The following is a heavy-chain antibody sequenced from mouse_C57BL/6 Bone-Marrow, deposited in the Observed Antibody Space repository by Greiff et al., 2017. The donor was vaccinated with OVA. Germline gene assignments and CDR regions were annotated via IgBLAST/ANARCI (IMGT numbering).Heavy chain of an antibody. J-gene: IGHJ2*01. Sequence: QVQLQQSGAELVRPGASVTLSCKASGYTFTDYEMHWVQQTPVHGLEWIGAIDPETGGTAYNQKFKGKAILTADKSSSTAYMELRSLTSEDSAVYYGARGKECFDYWGQGTTLTVSS. CDR2: IDPETGGT. D-gene: IGHD1-3*01. CDR3: ARGKECFDY. CDR1: GYTFTDYE. V-gene: IGHV1-15*01.